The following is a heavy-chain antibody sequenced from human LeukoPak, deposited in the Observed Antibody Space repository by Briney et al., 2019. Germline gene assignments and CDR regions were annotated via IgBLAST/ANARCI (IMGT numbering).Heavy chain of an antibody. D-gene: IGHD2-21*02. CDR2: ISGSGEST. CDR1: GFNFRSSA. J-gene: IGHJ4*02. Sequence: GDSLSLSCAASGFNFRSSAMIWVRQAPGMGLEWVSGISGSGESTYYADSVRGRFTISRDNYRDTLYLQMDSLRAEDSGVYFCIKGDIVVITAVWGDWGQGILVTVSS. V-gene: IGHV3-23*01. CDR3: IKGDIVVITAVWGD.